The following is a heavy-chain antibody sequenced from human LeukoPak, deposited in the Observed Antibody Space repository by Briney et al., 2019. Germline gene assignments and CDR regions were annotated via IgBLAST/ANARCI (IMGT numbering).Heavy chain of an antibody. V-gene: IGHV4-34*01. CDR3: ARGGIRVVVVPAAIRGWFDP. CDR1: GGSFSGYY. Sequence: SETLSLTCAVYGGSFSGYYWSWIRQPPGKGLEWIGEINHSGSTNYNPSLKSRVTISVDTSKNQFSLKLSYVTAADTAVYYCARGGIRVVVVPAAIRGWFDPWGQGTLVTVSS. D-gene: IGHD2-2*02. CDR2: INHSGST. J-gene: IGHJ5*02.